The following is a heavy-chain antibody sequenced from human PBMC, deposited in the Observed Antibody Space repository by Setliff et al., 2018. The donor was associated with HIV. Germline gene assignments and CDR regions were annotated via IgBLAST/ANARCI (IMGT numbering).Heavy chain of an antibody. CDR1: GFDFSEYY. D-gene: IGHD2-21*02. V-gene: IGHV3-11*01. Sequence: LSCTGSGFDFSEYYLIWIRQAPGKGLEWLSYISSSGSSLNYADSVKGRFTISRDNSMNTLYLQMRSLRADDTAVYYCGKVRGPSYYFFGIDVWGQGTTVTVSS. CDR3: GKVRGPSYYFFGIDV. J-gene: IGHJ6*02. CDR2: ISSSGSSL.